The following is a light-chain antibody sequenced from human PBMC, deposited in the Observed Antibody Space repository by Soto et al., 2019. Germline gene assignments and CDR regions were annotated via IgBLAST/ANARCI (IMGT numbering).Light chain of an antibody. V-gene: IGKV3-11*01. Sequence: EIVLPQSPATLSLSPGERPTLSCRASQSVSSYLAWYQQKPGQAPRLLIYDASNRATGSPARFSGSGSGTDFTLTISSLEPEDVAVYYCQQRTNWPRTFGQGTKLEIK. CDR1: QSVSSY. CDR2: DAS. J-gene: IGKJ2*02. CDR3: QQRTNWPRT.